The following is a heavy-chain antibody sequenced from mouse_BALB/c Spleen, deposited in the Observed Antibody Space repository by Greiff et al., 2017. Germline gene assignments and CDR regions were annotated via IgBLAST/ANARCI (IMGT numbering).Heavy chain of an antibody. CDR2: IYPGSGST. D-gene: IGHD2-3*01. Sequence: LQQPGSELVRPGASVKLSCKASGYTFTSYWMHWVKQRHGQGLEWIGNIYPGSGSTNYDEKFKSKGTLTVDTSSSTAYMHLSSLTSEDSAVYYCTRSLYDGYSPWFADWGQGTLVTVSA. V-gene: IGHV1S22*01. CDR3: TRSLYDGYSPWFAD. J-gene: IGHJ3*01. CDR1: GYTFTSYW.